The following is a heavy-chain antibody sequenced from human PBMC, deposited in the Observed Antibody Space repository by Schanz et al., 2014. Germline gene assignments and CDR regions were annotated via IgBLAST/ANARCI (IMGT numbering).Heavy chain of an antibody. D-gene: IGHD3-3*02. J-gene: IGHJ6*03. CDR2: INHSANT. CDR3: ARRHHFRSGPYYYYYMDV. V-gene: IGHV4-34*01. Sequence: AQLLESGGGLVQPGGSLRLSCAASGFTFSNHALSWVRQSPDKGLEWIGEINHSANTTYNPSLKSRVTISVDSSKNQFSLMLNSVTAADTAVYYCARRHHFRSGPYYYYYMDVWGKGTTVTVSS. CDR1: GFTFSNHA.